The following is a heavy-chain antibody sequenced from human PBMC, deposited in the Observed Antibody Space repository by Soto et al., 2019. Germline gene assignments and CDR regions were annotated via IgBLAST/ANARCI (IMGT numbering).Heavy chain of an antibody. CDR1: GGSISSSSYY. CDR3: ARHLRITIFGVVIIGLEPENWFDP. V-gene: IGHV4-39*01. J-gene: IGHJ5*02. CDR2: IYYSGST. D-gene: IGHD3-3*01. Sequence: SETLSLTCTVSGGSISSSSYYWGWIRQPPGKGLEWIGSIYYSGSTYYNPSLKSRVTISVDTSKNQFSLKLSSVTAADTAVYYYARHLRITIFGVVIIGLEPENWFDP.